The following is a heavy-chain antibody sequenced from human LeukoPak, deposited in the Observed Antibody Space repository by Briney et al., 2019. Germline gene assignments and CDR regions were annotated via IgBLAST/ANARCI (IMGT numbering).Heavy chain of an antibody. J-gene: IGHJ3*02. V-gene: IGHV3-15*01. D-gene: IGHD3-22*01. Sequence: PGGSLRLSCAASGFTFSNAWMSWVRQAPGKGLEWVGRIKSKTDGGTTDYAAPVKGRFTISRDDSKNTLYLQMNSLKTEDTAVYYCTTLYYYDSSGYLRGQIAFDIWGQGTMVTVSS. CDR1: GFTFSNAW. CDR2: IKSKTDGGTT. CDR3: TTLYYYDSSGYLRGQIAFDI.